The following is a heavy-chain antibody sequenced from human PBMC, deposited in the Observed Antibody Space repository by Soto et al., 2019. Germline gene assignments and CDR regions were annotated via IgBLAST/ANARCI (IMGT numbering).Heavy chain of an antibody. Sequence: ASVKVSCKASGYTFTSYGISWVRQAPGQGLEWMGWISAYNGNTNYAQKLQGRVTMTTDTSTSTAYMELRSLRSDDTAVYYCARDKRMGYYYDSSGYRDYWGQGTLVTVSS. CDR2: ISAYNGNT. D-gene: IGHD3-22*01. CDR3: ARDKRMGYYYDSSGYRDY. V-gene: IGHV1-18*01. J-gene: IGHJ4*02. CDR1: GYTFTSYG.